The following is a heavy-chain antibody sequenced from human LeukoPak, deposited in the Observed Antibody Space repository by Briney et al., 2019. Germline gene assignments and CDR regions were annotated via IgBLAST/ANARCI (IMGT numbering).Heavy chain of an antibody. V-gene: IGHV3-30*02. Sequence: GGTLRLFRVASGFPFNKNAMHWVRQGPGKGLEWVAYIAHHGNDKYYADSVKGRFTISRDNSKRTLYLQLNSLRLDDTAVYYCAKDGAWSCTDWGQGALVTVSS. D-gene: IGHD2-21*02. CDR2: IAHHGNDK. CDR3: AKDGAWSCTD. CDR1: GFPFNKNA. J-gene: IGHJ4*02.